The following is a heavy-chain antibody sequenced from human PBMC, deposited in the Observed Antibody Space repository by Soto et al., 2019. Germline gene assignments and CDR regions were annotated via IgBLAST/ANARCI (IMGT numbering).Heavy chain of an antibody. CDR2: ISAYTGNT. Sequence: QVQLVQSGAEVKKPGASVTVSCKASGYTFTSFGITWVRQAPGQGLEWMGWISAYTGNTKFAQKLQGRVTMTTDTSTTTAHMELRGPRADDTAVYYCARFGRARTMNFSSKDGMGVWGQGTPVTV. CDR1: GYTFTSFG. V-gene: IGHV1-18*01. CDR3: ARFGRARTMNFSSKDGMGV. J-gene: IGHJ6*02. D-gene: IGHD3-22*01.